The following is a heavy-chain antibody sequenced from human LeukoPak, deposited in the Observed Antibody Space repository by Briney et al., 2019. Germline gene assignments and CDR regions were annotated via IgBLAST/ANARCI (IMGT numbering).Heavy chain of an antibody. Sequence: GGSLRLSCVASGFTFSSKAMSWVRQAPGMGLEWVTSTTQSGESSGCADSVKGRFTISRDNSKNTLFLQMDSLRVEDTAIYYCARESGGDWGYFDDWGQGTLVTVSS. CDR2: TTQSGESS. D-gene: IGHD2-21*02. CDR1: GFTFSSKA. J-gene: IGHJ4*02. CDR3: ARESGGDWGYFDD. V-gene: IGHV3-23*01.